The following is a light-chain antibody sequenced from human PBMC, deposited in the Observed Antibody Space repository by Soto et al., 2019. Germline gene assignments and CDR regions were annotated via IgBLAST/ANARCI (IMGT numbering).Light chain of an antibody. CDR2: KAS. CDR3: QHYNSYSEA. V-gene: IGKV1-5*03. J-gene: IGKJ1*01. CDR1: QTISSW. Sequence: DIPMPTSPSTLSGSVGDRVTITFRASQTISSWLAWYQQKPGKAPKLLIYKASTLKSGVPSRFSGSGSGTEFTLTISSLQPDDFATYYCQHYNSYSEAFGQGTKVDIK.